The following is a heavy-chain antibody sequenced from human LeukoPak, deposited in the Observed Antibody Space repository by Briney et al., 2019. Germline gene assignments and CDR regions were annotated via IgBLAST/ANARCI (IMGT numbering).Heavy chain of an antibody. Sequence: GGSLRLSCAASGFTFSSYSMNWVRQAPGKGLEWVSSISSSSSYIYYADSVKGRFTISRDNAKNSLYLQMNSLRAEDTAVYYCARDWAPTVTTDLDAFDIWVQGTMVTVSS. J-gene: IGHJ3*02. CDR1: GFTFSSYS. V-gene: IGHV3-21*01. CDR3: ARDWAPTVTTDLDAFDI. D-gene: IGHD4-17*01. CDR2: ISSSSSYI.